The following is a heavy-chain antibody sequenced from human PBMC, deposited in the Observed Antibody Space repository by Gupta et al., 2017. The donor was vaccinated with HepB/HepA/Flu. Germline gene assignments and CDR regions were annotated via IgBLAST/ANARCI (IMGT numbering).Heavy chain of an antibody. Sequence: EVQLVESGGGLVQPGGSLRLSCAASGFTFSSYEMNWVRQAPGKGLEWISYINSGGTYTYADSVKGRFTISRDNAKNSLYLQMDSLRAEDTAIYYCATESPGGNYNALDVWGQGTMVTVSS. CDR2: INSGGT. CDR1: GFTFSSYE. CDR3: ATESPGGNYNALDV. V-gene: IGHV3-48*03. D-gene: IGHD2-21*02. J-gene: IGHJ3*01.